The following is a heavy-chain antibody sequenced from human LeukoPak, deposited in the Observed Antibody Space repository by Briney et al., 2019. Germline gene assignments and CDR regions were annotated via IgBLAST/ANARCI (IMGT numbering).Heavy chain of an antibody. CDR2: ISSNGAST. CDR1: GFTFSSYA. CDR3: AREGGVVVAATGLYRPMYYYGMDV. D-gene: IGHD2-15*01. J-gene: IGHJ6*02. V-gene: IGHV3-64*01. Sequence: GRSLRLSCAASGFTFSSYAMHWVRQAPGKGLEYVSAISSNGASTYYANSVKGRFTISRDNSKNTLYLQMGSLRAEDMAVYYCAREGGVVVAATGLYRPMYYYGMDVWGQGTTVTVSS.